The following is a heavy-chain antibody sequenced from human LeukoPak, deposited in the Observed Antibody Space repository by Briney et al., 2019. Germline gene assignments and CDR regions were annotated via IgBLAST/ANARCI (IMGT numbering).Heavy chain of an antibody. D-gene: IGHD6-13*01. V-gene: IGHV4-61*08. CDR2: IYYSGST. CDR3: AQSSSWYTYYFDY. Sequence: SETLSLTCTVSGGSISSGDYYWSWIRQPPGKGLEWIGYIYYSGSTNYNPSLKSRVTISVDTSKNQFSLKLSSVTAADTAVYYCAQSSSWYTYYFDYWGQGTLVTVSS. J-gene: IGHJ4*02. CDR1: GGSISSGDYY.